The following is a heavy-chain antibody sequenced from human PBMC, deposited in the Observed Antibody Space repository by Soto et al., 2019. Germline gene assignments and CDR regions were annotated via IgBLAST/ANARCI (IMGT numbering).Heavy chain of an antibody. CDR2: IFSNDEA. CDR1: GFSLSNTLMG. J-gene: IGHJ5*02. Sequence: QVTLKESGPVLVKPAETLTLTCTVSGFSLSNTLMGVSWIRQPPGRALEWLAHIFSNDEASYSTSLRSRLTISXHTSKSQVVLTMTNMDPVDTGTYYCARIEGSRGFDPWGQGTLVTVSS. CDR3: ARIEGSRGFDP. D-gene: IGHD6-13*01. V-gene: IGHV2-26*01.